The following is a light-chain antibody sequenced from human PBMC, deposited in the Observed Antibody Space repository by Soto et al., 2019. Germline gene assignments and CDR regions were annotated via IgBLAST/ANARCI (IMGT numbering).Light chain of an antibody. Sequence: QSALAQPRSVSGSPGQSVTISCTGTSSDVGGYNYVSWYQQHPGKAPKLMIYEVSNRPSGVSNRFSGSKSGNTASLTISGLQAEDEADYYCSSYTSSSTLYGFGTGTKVTVL. J-gene: IGLJ1*01. CDR3: SSYTSSSTLYG. CDR2: EVS. CDR1: SSDVGGYNY. V-gene: IGLV2-14*01.